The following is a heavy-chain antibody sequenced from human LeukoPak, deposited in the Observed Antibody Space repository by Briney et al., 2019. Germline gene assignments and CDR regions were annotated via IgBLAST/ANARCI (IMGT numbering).Heavy chain of an antibody. CDR2: ITSSSTYI. J-gene: IGHJ4*02. Sequence: GGSLRLSCAASGFTFSSYSMNWVRQAPGKGLEWVSSITSSSTYIYYADSVKGRFTISRDNAKNSLYLQMNSLRAEDTAVYYCARDLYRIVVVPHYFDYWGQGTLVIVSS. D-gene: IGHD3-22*01. CDR3: ARDLYRIVVVPHYFDY. V-gene: IGHV3-21*01. CDR1: GFTFSSYS.